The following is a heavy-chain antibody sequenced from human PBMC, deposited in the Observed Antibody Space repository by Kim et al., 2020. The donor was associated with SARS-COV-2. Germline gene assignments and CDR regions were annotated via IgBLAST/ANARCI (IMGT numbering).Heavy chain of an antibody. Sequence: SETLSLTCTVSGGSISSSSYYWGWIRQPPGKGLEWIGSIYYSGRTYYNPSLKSRVTISVDTSKNQFSLKLSSVTAADTAVYYCARNYDSSGYYLKSYYFDYWGQGTLVTVSS. CDR3: ARNYDSSGYYLKSYYFDY. V-gene: IGHV4-39*01. J-gene: IGHJ4*02. CDR1: GGSISSSSYY. CDR2: IYYSGRT. D-gene: IGHD3-22*01.